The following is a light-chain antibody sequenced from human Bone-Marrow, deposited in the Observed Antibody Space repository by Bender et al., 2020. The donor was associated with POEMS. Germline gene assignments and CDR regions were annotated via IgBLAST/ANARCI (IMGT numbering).Light chain of an antibody. J-gene: IGLJ3*02. CDR3: AVWDDRLNGWV. V-gene: IGLV1-44*01. CDR1: SSNIGAHA. CDR2: SSH. Sequence: QSVLTQQPSASGTPGQRVTISCSGGSSNIGAHAVNWYQHLPGTAPKLLIYSSHRRPSEVPDRFSGSRSGTSASLAISGLQSVDEADYYCAVWDDRLNGWVFGGGTKLTVL.